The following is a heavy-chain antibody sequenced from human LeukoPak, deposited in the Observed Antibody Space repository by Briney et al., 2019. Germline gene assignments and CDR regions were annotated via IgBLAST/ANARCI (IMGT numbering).Heavy chain of an antibody. Sequence: ASVKVSCKASGYTFNTYGISWVRQAPGQGLEWMGWISVYNGNTNYAQEFQGRVTMTTDTSSSTAYMELRSLRSDDTAAYYCARAYYYGSGSYYLNWFDPWGQGTLVTVSS. CDR3: ARAYYYGSGSYYLNWFDP. V-gene: IGHV1-18*01. CDR1: GYTFNTYG. CDR2: ISVYNGNT. J-gene: IGHJ5*02. D-gene: IGHD3-10*01.